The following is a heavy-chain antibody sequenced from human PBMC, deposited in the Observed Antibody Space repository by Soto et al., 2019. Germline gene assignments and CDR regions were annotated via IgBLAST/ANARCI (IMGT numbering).Heavy chain of an antibody. J-gene: IGHJ4*02. CDR3: ARGTPIVGASYYFDH. Sequence: SETLCLTCTVSGGALADSTWWSWVRQTPGKGLEWIGETYHTGTTNYNPSLKSRVTISVDRSKNQFSLRLSSVTAADTAVYFCARGTPIVGASYYFDHWGQGTLVTVS. CDR2: TYHTGTT. D-gene: IGHD1-26*01. CDR1: GGALADSTW. V-gene: IGHV4-4*02.